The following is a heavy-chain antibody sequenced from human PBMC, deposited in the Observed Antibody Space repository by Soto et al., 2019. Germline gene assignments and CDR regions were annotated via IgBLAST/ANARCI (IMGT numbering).Heavy chain of an antibody. CDR1: GFTFSYHY. J-gene: IGHJ6*02. D-gene: IGHD3-22*01. V-gene: IGHV3-72*01. CDR3: ARAPRAVNGMYYYYGMDV. CDR2: TRNKANSYTT. Sequence: GGSLRLSCGASGFTFSYHYMGWVRQAPGKGLEWVGRTRNKANSYTTEYAASVKGRFTISRDDSKNSLYLQMNSLKTEDTAVYYCARAPRAVNGMYYYYGMDVWGQGTTVTVSS.